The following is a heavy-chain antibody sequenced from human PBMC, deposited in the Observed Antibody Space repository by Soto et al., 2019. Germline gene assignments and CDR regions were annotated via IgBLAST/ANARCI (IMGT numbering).Heavy chain of an antibody. J-gene: IGHJ4*02. CDR2: ISDSGST. CDR1: GFSFNNYA. V-gene: IGHV3-23*01. Sequence: GGSLRLSCAASGFSFNNYAMNWVRQAPGQGLEWVSTISDSGSTYYADSVKGRFTISRDSSKNTLYLQMKSLRAEDAAVYFCAKDVGGHYCTPTSCLYFFHSWGRGTLVTVSS. CDR3: AKDVGGHYCTPTSCLYFFHS. D-gene: IGHD2-2*01.